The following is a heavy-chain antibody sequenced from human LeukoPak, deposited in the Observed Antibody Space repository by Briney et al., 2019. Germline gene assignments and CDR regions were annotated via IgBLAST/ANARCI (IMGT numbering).Heavy chain of an antibody. V-gene: IGHV4-61*08. CDR2: IYYSGST. J-gene: IGHJ6*02. Sequence: SETLSLTCTVSGGSISSGDYYWSWIRQPPGKGLEWIGYIYYSGSTNYNPSLKSRVTISVDTSKNQFSLKLSSVTAADTAVYYCARVPYLEYYYGMDVWGQGTTVTVSS. D-gene: IGHD2/OR15-2a*01. CDR1: GGSISSGDYY. CDR3: ARVPYLEYYYGMDV.